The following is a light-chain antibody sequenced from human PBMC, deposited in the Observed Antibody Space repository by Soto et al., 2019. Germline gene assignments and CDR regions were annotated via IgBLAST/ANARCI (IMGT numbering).Light chain of an antibody. Sequence: SVRTPPPPAPGTPGRRGTTSFFGSSSNVGVNFVYWYQHLPGTAPKLLIYRNDQRPSGVPDRFSGSKSGTSSSLAISGLRFVDEADYYCAAWDDSLRGRLFGTGTRSPS. CDR1: SSNVGVNF. J-gene: IGLJ1*01. V-gene: IGLV1-47*01. CDR3: AAWDDSLRGRL. CDR2: RND.